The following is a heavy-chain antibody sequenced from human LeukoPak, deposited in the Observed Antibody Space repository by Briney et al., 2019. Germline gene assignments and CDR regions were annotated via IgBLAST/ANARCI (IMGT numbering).Heavy chain of an antibody. CDR2: ISAYNGNT. V-gene: IGHV1-18*01. Sequence: ASVKVSCKASGYTFTSYGITWVRQAPGQGLEWMGWISAYNGNTKYAQKVQGRVTVTTDTSTSTAYMELRSLKSDDTAAYYCARDHYYDTSGYDYWGQGTLVTVSS. J-gene: IGHJ4*02. D-gene: IGHD3-22*01. CDR3: ARDHYYDTSGYDY. CDR1: GYTFTSYG.